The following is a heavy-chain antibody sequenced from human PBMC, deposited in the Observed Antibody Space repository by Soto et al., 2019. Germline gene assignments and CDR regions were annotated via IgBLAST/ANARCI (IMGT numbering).Heavy chain of an antibody. Sequence: ESVGGVVQPGRTLRLSCAASGFTFGSYGMHWVRQAPGKGLEWVAGISYDGSKKYYGESVKGRFTISSDNSKNTLYLQMNSLRVEDTAVYYCAKAIENYSTGYYKPFYYFGVDVWGQGTTVTVSS. J-gene: IGHJ6*02. V-gene: IGHV3-30*18. CDR3: AKAIENYSTGYYKPFYYFGVDV. CDR1: GFTFGSYG. CDR2: ISYDGSKK. D-gene: IGHD3-22*01.